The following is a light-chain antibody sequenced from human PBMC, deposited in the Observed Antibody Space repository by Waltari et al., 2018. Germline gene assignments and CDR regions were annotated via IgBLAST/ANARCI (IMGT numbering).Light chain of an antibody. J-gene: IGKJ4*01. CDR3: HQRSDWPLT. CDR2: GAS. Sequence: IVLTQSPVTLSLSPGERATLSCRASQSIGSDLAWYRQKPGQPPRLLIFGASGRATGTPARISGSGSGTDFTLTISSLDPEDFAVYYCHQRSDWPLTFGGGTRVEIK. V-gene: IGKV3-11*01. CDR1: QSIGSD.